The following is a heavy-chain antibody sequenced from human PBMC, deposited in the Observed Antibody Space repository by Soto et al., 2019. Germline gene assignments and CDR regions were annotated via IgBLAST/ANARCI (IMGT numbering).Heavy chain of an antibody. D-gene: IGHD6-19*01. V-gene: IGHV3-13*01. CDR2: IVTAGDT. J-gene: IGHJ3*02. CDR3: ARGGYSSGWAFDI. Sequence: EVQLVESGGGLVHPGGSLSLSCAASGFTFSSYDIHWVRQATGKGLEWVSAIVTAGDTYYPGSVKGRFTISRANAKNSLYLQMNSLRVGDTAVYYCARGGYSSGWAFDIWGQGTMVTVSS. CDR1: GFTFSSYD.